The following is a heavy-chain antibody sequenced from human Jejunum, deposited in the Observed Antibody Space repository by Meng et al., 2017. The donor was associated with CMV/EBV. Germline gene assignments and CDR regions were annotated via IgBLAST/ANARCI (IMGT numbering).Heavy chain of an antibody. CDR2: TYYRSNWST. J-gene: IGHJ5*02. CDR3: VRSSTTGGFDP. V-gene: IGHV6-1*01. Sequence: GDSVSSNRAAWNWIRQSPSRGREWLGRTYYRSNWSTDYALSVKSRITISPDTSKNQVSLHLTSLTPEDTAMYYCVRSSTTGGFDPWGQGTLVTVSS. D-gene: IGHD7-27*01. CDR1: GDSVSSNRAA.